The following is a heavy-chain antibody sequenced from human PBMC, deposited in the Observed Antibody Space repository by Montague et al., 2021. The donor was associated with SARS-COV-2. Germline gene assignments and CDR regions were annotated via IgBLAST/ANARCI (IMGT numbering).Heavy chain of an antibody. CDR3: ARGSGVMGNAFGI. V-gene: IGHV4-59*01. CDR2: IYYSGST. J-gene: IGHJ3*02. CDR1: GGSISSYC. Sequence: SETLSLTCTVSGGSISSYCWSWIWQPPGPGLERNGYIYYSGSTNYNSYPKSRVTISVDTSKYKFSLSLSTVTVADTAAYYCARGSGVMGNAFGIWGQGTMATVSS. D-gene: IGHD6-19*01.